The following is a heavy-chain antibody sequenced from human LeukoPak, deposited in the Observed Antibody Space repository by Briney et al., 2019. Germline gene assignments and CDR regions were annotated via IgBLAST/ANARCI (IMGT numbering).Heavy chain of an antibody. D-gene: IGHD6-13*01. J-gene: IGHJ5*02. CDR3: ARDSLAAAGIWWNWFDP. V-gene: IGHV1-2*02. Sequence: GASVKVSCKASGYTFTGYYIHWVRQAPGQGLEWMGWINPNSGGTNYAQNFQGRVTMTRDTSISTAYMELRSLRSDDTAVYYCARDSLAAAGIWWNWFDPWGQGTLVTVSS. CDR1: GYTFTGYY. CDR2: INPNSGGT.